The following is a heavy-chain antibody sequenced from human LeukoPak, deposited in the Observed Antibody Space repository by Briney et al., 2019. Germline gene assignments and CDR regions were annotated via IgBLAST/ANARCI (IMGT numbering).Heavy chain of an antibody. CDR1: GYTLTELS. D-gene: IGHD1-26*01. J-gene: IGHJ3*02. V-gene: IGHV1-24*01. CDR2: FDPEDGDT. CDR3: ATAPWELRAGDAFDI. Sequence: ASVKVSCKVSGYTLTELSMHWVRQAPGKGLEWMGGFDPEDGDTIYAQKFQGRVTMTEDTSTDTAYMELSSLRSEDTAVYYCATAPWELRAGDAFDIWGQGTMVTVSS.